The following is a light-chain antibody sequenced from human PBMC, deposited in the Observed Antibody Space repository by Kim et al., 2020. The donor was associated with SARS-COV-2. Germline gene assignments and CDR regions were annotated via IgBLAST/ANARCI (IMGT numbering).Light chain of an antibody. V-gene: IGLV3-19*01. Sequence: ALGQTVRIKCQGDSRRSYYATWYQQKPGQAPILVIYGKNNRPSGIPDRFSGSSSGNTASLTITGTQAGDEADYYCNSRDSNDNVVFGGGTKLTVL. J-gene: IGLJ2*01. CDR2: GKN. CDR3: NSRDSNDNVV. CDR1: SRRSYY.